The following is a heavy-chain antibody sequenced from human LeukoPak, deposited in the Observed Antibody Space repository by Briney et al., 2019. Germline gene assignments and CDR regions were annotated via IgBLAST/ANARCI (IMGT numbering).Heavy chain of an antibody. CDR2: IFYRGST. CDR3: AKNWVADSFDF. Sequence: PSDTLSLTCTVSGGSISNSTYYWGWVRQPPGKGLEWIGSIFYRGSTYYTPSLRSRVTVAVDTSKIQFSLNLASVTAADAAMYSCAKNWVADSFDFWGQGTMVTVSS. D-gene: IGHD6-19*01. J-gene: IGHJ3*01. V-gene: IGHV4-39*01. CDR1: GGSISNSTYY.